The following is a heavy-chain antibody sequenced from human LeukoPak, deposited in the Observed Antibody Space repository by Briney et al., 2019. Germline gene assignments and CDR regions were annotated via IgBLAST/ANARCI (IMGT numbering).Heavy chain of an antibody. CDR3: ARDSPAVYSSGFRGHFDY. V-gene: IGHV3-30-3*01. J-gene: IGHJ4*02. CDR1: GFTFSSYA. D-gene: IGHD6-19*01. Sequence: GGSLRLPCAASGFTFSSYAMHWVRQAPGKGLEWVAVTSYDGSNKYYADSVKGRFTISRDNSKNTLYLQMNSLRAEDTAVYYCARDSPAVYSSGFRGHFDYWGQGTLVTVSS. CDR2: TSYDGSNK.